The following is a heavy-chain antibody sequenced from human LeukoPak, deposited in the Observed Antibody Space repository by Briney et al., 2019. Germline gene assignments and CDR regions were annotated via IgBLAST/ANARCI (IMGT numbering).Heavy chain of an antibody. CDR1: GFTFSDYW. J-gene: IGHJ4*02. D-gene: IGHD6-6*01. V-gene: IGHV3-7*01. CDR3: ARRGGSSSRRSPIDY. CDR2: IKQDGSQR. Sequence: GGSLRLFCTASGFTFSDYWMTWVRQATGKGPEWVANIKQDGSQRYYVDSVRGRFTISRDNAKNSLFLQMNGLRAEDTAVYYCARRGGSSSRRSPIDYWGQGTLVTVSS.